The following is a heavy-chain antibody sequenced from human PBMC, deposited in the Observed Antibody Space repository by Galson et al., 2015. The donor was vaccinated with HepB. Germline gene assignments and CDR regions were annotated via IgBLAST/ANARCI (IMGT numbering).Heavy chain of an antibody. D-gene: IGHD4-17*01. V-gene: IGHV3-13*04. CDR2: IGAPGDT. J-gene: IGHJ2*01. CDR1: GFTFSSHD. CDR3: ARGAYGDANWSFDL. Sequence: SLRLSCAASGFTFSSHDMHWVRRSTGQGLEWVSAIGAPGDTYYPASVQGRFTISRENAKNSLYLQMNSLTAGDTAVYYCARGAYGDANWSFDLWGRGTLVTVSS.